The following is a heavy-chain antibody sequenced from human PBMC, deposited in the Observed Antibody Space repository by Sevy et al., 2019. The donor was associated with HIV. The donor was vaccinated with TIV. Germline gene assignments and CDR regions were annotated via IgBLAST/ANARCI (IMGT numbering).Heavy chain of an antibody. J-gene: IGHJ3*01. D-gene: IGHD3-22*01. CDR3: AKALNPALESMLEVNLRSLKGFDV. V-gene: IGHV3-23*01. CDR1: GFTFNTHA. CDR2: ISGPGYGT. Sequence: GGYLRLSCAASGFTFNTHAMNWVRQAPGKGLEWVSVISGPGYGTNYADSVKGRFTISRDNSKNTRFLQMNSLRDDDTAVYYCAKALNPALESMLEVNLRSLKGFDVWGQGTMVTVSS.